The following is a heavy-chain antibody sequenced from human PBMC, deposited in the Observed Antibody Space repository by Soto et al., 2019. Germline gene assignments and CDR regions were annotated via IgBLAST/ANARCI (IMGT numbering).Heavy chain of an antibody. CDR1: GGSISSSSYY. D-gene: IGHD3-3*01. CDR2: IYYSGST. J-gene: IGHJ4*02. V-gene: IGHV4-39*02. CDR3: ATERVLRFLEWFALFDY. Sequence: SETLSLTCTVSGGSISSSSYYWGWIRQPPGKGLEWIGSIYYSGSTYYNPSLKSRVTISVDTSKNQFSLKLSSVTAADTAVYYCATERVLRFLEWFALFDYWGQGTLVTVSS.